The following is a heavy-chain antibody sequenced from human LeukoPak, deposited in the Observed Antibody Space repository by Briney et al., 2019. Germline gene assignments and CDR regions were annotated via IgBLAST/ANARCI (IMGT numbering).Heavy chain of an antibody. J-gene: IGHJ4*02. Sequence: SETLSLTCTVSGYSISSGYYWGWIRQPPGMGLEWIGSILHSGSTYYNPSLKSRVTMSVDTSKNQFSLKLSSVTAADTAVYYCAREGRYYHDSSGYYFDWGQGTLVTVSS. D-gene: IGHD3-22*01. CDR2: ILHSGST. CDR1: GYSISSGYY. CDR3: AREGRYYHDSSGYYFD. V-gene: IGHV4-38-2*02.